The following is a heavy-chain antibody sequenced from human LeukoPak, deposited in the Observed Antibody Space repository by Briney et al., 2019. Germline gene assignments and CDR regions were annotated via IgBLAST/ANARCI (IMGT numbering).Heavy chain of an antibody. CDR2: IRTVTSSI. Sequence: PGGSLRLSCAVSGFTFSSYSMHWVRQAPGKGLEWVSCIRTVTSSIYYADAVKGRFTVSRDNAKNSLYLEMNSLRAEDTAVYYYAREGLPSGATKIFDYWGQGTLVAVSS. J-gene: IGHJ4*02. D-gene: IGHD2-15*01. V-gene: IGHV3-21*01. CDR1: GFTFSSYS. CDR3: AREGLPSGATKIFDY.